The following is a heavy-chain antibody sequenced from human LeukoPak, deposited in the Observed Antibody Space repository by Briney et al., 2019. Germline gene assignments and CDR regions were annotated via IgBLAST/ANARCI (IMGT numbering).Heavy chain of an antibody. D-gene: IGHD5-24*01. CDR1: GGSISSSSYY. CDR2: IYYSGST. J-gene: IGHJ4*02. CDR3: ARHGDGYNILVDY. V-gene: IGHV4-39*01. Sequence: PSETLSLTCTVSGGSISSSSYYWGWIRQPPGKGLEWIGSIYYSGSTYYNPSLKSRVTISVDTSKNQFSLKLSSVTAADTAVYYCARHGDGYNILVDYWGQGTLVTVSS.